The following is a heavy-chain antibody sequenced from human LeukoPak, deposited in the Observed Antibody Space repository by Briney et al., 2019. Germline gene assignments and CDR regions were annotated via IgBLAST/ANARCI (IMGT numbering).Heavy chain of an antibody. D-gene: IGHD3-9*01. CDR3: ARDRANYDILTGYYTPGYYFDY. Sequence: GASVKVSCKASGGSFSNYAISWVRQAPGQGLEWMGGIIPLFGIPNYAQKFQGRVTIIADTSTSTAYMELSRLRSDDTAVYYCARDRANYDILTGYYTPGYYFDYWGQGTLVTVSS. CDR2: IIPLFGIP. J-gene: IGHJ4*02. V-gene: IGHV1-69*10. CDR1: GGSFSNYA.